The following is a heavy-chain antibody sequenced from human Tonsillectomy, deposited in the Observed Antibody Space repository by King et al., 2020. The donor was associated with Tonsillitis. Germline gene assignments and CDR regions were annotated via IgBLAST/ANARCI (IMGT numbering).Heavy chain of an antibody. D-gene: IGHD3-3*01. CDR2: IRYDANNK. V-gene: IGHV3-30*02. Sequence: QLVQSGGGVVQPGGSLRLSCAASGFTFSKYGMHCVREAPGKGLEWVAFIRYDANNKYYADSVKGRFTISRDNSKNTLYLQMNSLRAEDTDVYYCAKDYYDFWIGSAFFDYWGQGTLVTVSS. J-gene: IGHJ4*02. CDR3: AKDYYDFWIGSAFFDY. CDR1: GFTFSKYG.